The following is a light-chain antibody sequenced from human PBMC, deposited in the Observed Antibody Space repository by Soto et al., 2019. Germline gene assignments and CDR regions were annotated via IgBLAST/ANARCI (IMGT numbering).Light chain of an antibody. CDR3: CSFAGSYSYV. J-gene: IGLJ1*01. Sequence: QSALTQPRTVSGSPGQSVTISCTGTSSYVGRYDYVSWYQQYPGEAPKLIIYDVTERPSGVPDRFSGSKSGNTASLTISGLRAEDEAAYSCCSFAGSYSYVFGSGTKVTVL. CDR1: SSYVGRYDY. CDR2: DVT. V-gene: IGLV2-11*01.